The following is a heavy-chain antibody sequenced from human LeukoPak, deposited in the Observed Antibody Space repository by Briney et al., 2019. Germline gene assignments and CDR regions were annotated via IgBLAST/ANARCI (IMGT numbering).Heavy chain of an antibody. V-gene: IGHV3-48*01. D-gene: IGHD3-16*02. CDR1: GFTFSSYS. CDR2: ISSSSTI. J-gene: IGHJ4*02. CDR3: ARLSVG. Sequence: GGSLRLSCAASGFTFSSYSMNWVRQAPGKGLEWVSYISSSSTIYYSDSVKGRFTISRDNAKNSLYLQMNSLRAEDTAVYYCARLSVGWGQGTLVTVSS.